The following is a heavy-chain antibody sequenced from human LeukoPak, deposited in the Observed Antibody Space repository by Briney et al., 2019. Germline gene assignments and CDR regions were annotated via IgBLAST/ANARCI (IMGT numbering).Heavy chain of an antibody. CDR3: ARCGEILTGYYLEIDY. D-gene: IGHD3-9*01. CDR2: IYYSGST. V-gene: IGHV4-39*01. Sequence: SETLSLTCTVSGGSISSSSYYWGWLRQPPGKGLEWIGSIYYSGSTYYNPSLKSRVTISVDTSKNQFSLKLSSVTAADTAVYYCARCGEILTGYYLEIDYWGQGTLVTVSS. J-gene: IGHJ4*02. CDR1: GGSISSSSYY.